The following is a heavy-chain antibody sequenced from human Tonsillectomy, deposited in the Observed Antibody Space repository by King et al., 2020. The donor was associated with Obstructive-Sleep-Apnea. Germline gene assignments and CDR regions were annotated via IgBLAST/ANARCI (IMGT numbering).Heavy chain of an antibody. D-gene: IGHD6-19*01. Sequence: VQLVESGGGLVQPGGSLRLSCAASGFTFSSYWMHWVRQAPGKGLVWVSRINSDGGVTNYADSVKGRFTISRDNAKNTLYLQMNSLRAEDTAVYYCARESASGGRYFDYWGQGTLVTVSS. CDR2: INSDGGVT. V-gene: IGHV3-74*01. CDR1: GFTFSSYW. J-gene: IGHJ4*02. CDR3: ARESASGGRYFDY.